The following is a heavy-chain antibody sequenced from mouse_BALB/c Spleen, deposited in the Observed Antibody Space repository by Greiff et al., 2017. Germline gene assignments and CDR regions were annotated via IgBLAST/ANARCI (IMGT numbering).Heavy chain of an antibody. CDR1: GFTFNTYA. Sequence: EVKLMESGGGLVQPKGSLKLSCAASGFTFNTYAMNWVRQAPGKGLEWVARIRSKSNNYATYYADSVKDRFTISSDDSQSMLYLQMNNLKTEDTAMYYCVRDDGYIWFAYWGQGTLVTVSA. D-gene: IGHD2-3*01. CDR2: IRSKSNNYAT. CDR3: VRDDGYIWFAY. V-gene: IGHV10-1*02. J-gene: IGHJ3*01.